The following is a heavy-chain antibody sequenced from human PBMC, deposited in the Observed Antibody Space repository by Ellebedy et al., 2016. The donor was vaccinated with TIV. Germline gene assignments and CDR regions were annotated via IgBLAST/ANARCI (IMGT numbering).Heavy chain of an antibody. V-gene: IGHV3-23*01. J-gene: IGHJ4*02. CDR2: IINTGSRT. CDR3: AKGRGGGSDSSAPRYYFDY. CDR1: GFTFSSYA. D-gene: IGHD3-22*01. Sequence: PGGSLRLSCAASGFTFSSYAMSWVRQAPGKGLEWVSTIINTGSRTYYADSVEGRFIISRDNSKKTLYLQMNSLRAEDTAVYYCAKGRGGGSDSSAPRYYFDYWGLGTLVTVSS.